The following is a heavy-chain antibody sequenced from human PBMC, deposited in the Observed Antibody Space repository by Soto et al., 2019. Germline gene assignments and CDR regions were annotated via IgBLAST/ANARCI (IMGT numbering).Heavy chain of an antibody. D-gene: IGHD1-26*01. CDR3: ARQLQLRQNYYYYMDV. Sequence: GESLKISSKGSGYSFTSYWIGWVRQMPGKGLEWMGIIYPGDSDTRYSPSFQGQVTISADKSISTAYLQWSSLKASDTAMYYCARQLQLRQNYYYYMDVWGKGTTVTVSS. CDR1: GYSFTSYW. CDR2: IYPGDSDT. V-gene: IGHV5-51*01. J-gene: IGHJ6*03.